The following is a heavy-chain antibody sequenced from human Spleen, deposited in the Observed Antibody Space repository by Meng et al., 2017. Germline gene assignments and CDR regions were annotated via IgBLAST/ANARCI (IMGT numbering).Heavy chain of an antibody. CDR1: AFIVSSDY. CDR3: AAETFVRGIIVGLDF. CDR2: IYPDGTT. Sequence: GDSLKISCAATAFIVSSDYMNWVRQAPGKGLECVSVIYPDGTTYYADSVKGRFTISTDNSKNTLYLQMNSLRAEDTAVYYCAAETFVRGIIVGLDFWGLGTMVTVSS. V-gene: IGHV3-66*02. J-gene: IGHJ6*02. D-gene: IGHD3-10*01.